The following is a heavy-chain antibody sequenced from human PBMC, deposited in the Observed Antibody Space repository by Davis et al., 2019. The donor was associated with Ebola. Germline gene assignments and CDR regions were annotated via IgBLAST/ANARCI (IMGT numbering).Heavy chain of an antibody. V-gene: IGHV3-33*01. Sequence: PGGSLRLSCAASGFTFSSYGMHWVRQAPGKGLEWVAVIWYDGSNKYYADSVKGRFTISRDNSKNTLYLQMNSLRAEDTAVYYCAREGRLVVVAATPGLIDYWGQGTLVIVSS. CDR2: IWYDGSNK. CDR3: AREGRLVVVAATPGLIDY. J-gene: IGHJ4*02. CDR1: GFTFSSYG. D-gene: IGHD2-15*01.